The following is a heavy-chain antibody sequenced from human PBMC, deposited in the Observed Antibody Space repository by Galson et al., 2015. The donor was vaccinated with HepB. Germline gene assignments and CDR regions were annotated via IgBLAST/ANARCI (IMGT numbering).Heavy chain of an antibody. CDR3: ASLRVDANWNYLPGWFDP. J-gene: IGHJ5*02. Sequence: SLRLSCAASGFTFSSYAMSWVRQAPGKGLEWVSAISGSGGSTYYADSVKGRFTISRDNSKNTLYLQMNSLRAEDTAVYYCASLRVDANWNYLPGWFDPWGQGALVTVSS. CDR1: GFTFSSYA. CDR2: ISGSGGST. V-gene: IGHV3-23*01. D-gene: IGHD1-7*01.